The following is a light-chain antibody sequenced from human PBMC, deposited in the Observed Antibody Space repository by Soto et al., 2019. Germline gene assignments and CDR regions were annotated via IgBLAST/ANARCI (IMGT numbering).Light chain of an antibody. J-gene: IGKJ2*01. CDR1: QSVSNSF. CDR2: GIS. Sequence: ESVLTQSPDTLSLSPGDRATLSCRTSQSVSNSFFAWYQQKPGQAPRLLIYGISTRATGIPDRFSGSGSGTDFTLTINRLEPEDFVVYFCQQYSTLPHTFGHGTKLEVK. V-gene: IGKV3-20*01. CDR3: QQYSTLPHT.